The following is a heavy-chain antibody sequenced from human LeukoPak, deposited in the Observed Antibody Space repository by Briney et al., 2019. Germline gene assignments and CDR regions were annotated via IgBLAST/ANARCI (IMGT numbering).Heavy chain of an antibody. CDR2: ISWNSGSI. V-gene: IGHV3-9*03. J-gene: IGHJ3*02. CDR1: GFTFDDYA. D-gene: IGHD5-24*01. CDR3: AKGVGDGYNSDAFDI. Sequence: GRSLRLSCAASGFTFDDYAMHWVRQAPGKGLEWVSGISWNSGSIGYADSVKGRFTISRDSAKNSLYLQMNSLRAEDMALYYCAKGVGDGYNSDAFDIWGQGTMVTVSS.